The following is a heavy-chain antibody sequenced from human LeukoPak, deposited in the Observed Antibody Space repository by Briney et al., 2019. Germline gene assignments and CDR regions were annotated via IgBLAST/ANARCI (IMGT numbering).Heavy chain of an antibody. CDR1: GFTFSSNY. V-gene: IGHV3-53*01. D-gene: IGHD2-21*02. CDR3: ARAPLAYCGGDCFYYFDY. Sequence: GGSLRLSCAASGFTFSSNYMSWVRQAPGKGLEGGSVIYSGGSTYYADSVKGRFTISRDNSKNTPYPQMNSLRAEDTAVYYCARAPLAYCGGDCFYYFDYWGQGTLVTVSS. J-gene: IGHJ4*02. CDR2: IYSGGST.